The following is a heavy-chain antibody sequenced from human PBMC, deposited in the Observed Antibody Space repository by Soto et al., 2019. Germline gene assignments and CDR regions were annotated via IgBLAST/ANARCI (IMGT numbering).Heavy chain of an antibody. J-gene: IGHJ4*02. CDR3: ARLGAYYQALDY. CDR1: GGSISSYY. Sequence: SETLSLTCTVSGGSISSYYWSWIRQPPGKGLEWIGYIYYSGSTNYNPSLKSRVTISVDTSKNQFSLKLSSVTAADTAVYYCARLGAYYQALDYWGQGTLVTVSS. D-gene: IGHD3-22*01. V-gene: IGHV4-59*01. CDR2: IYYSGST.